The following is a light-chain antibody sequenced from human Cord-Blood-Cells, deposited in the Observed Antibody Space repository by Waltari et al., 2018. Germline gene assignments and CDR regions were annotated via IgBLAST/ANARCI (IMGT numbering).Light chain of an antibody. CDR3: SSYTGSSNLV. CDR1: SSDVGGYNY. Sequence: QSALTQPASVSGSPGQSITISCTGTSSDVGGYNYVSWYQQHPGKAPKLMSYDVSKRTSRVFVRFSGSKAGKTASLTISGLQAEDEADYYCSSYTGSSNLVFGGGTKLTVL. J-gene: IGLJ3*02. V-gene: IGLV2-14*01. CDR2: DVS.